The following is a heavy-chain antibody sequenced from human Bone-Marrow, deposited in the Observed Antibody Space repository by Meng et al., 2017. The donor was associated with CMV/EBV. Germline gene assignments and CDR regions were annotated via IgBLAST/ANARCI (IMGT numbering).Heavy chain of an antibody. CDR1: GFTFSNYA. CDR3: ARDRFQGYSYGLIDY. Sequence: GESLKISCAGSGFTFSNYAVHWVRQAPGKGLEWVAIISFDGSNKYYADSVKGRFTISRDNSKSTLYLQMNSLRVEDTAVYYCARDRFQGYSYGLIDYWGQGTLVTVSS. CDR2: ISFDGSNK. D-gene: IGHD5-18*01. V-gene: IGHV3-30-3*01. J-gene: IGHJ4*02.